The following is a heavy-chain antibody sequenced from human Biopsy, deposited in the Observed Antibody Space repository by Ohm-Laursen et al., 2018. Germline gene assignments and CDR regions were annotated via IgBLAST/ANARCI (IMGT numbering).Heavy chain of an antibody. CDR2: IFKDGNT. D-gene: IGHD6-19*01. Sequence: SQTLSLTCAVSGYSISSDYRWGWIRQAPGKNLEWLGNIFKDGNTHYNPSLRSRLIISIDTSKNQFSLMMTSVSGADTAVYFCARVGSGWAPFDKWGPGTLVTVSS. CDR3: ARVGSGWAPFDK. J-gene: IGHJ4*02. V-gene: IGHV4-38-2*01. CDR1: GYSISSDYR.